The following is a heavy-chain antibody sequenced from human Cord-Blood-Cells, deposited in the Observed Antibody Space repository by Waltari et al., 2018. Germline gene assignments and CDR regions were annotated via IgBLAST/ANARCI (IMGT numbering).Heavy chain of an antibody. CDR1: GFTVSSNY. D-gene: IGHD3-10*01. CDR2: IYSGGST. Sequence: EVQLVETGGGLIQPGGSLRLSCAASGFTVSSNYMSWVRQAPGKGREWVSVIYSGGSTYYADSVKGRFTISIDNSKNTLYLQMNSLRAEDTAVYYCARDVGTEYFDLWGRGTLVTVSS. V-gene: IGHV3-53*02. J-gene: IGHJ2*01. CDR3: ARDVGTEYFDL.